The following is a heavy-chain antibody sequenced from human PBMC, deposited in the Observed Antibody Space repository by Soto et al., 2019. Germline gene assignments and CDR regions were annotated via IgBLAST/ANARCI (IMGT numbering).Heavy chain of an antibody. J-gene: IGHJ6*02. CDR1: GFTFSSYS. CDR2: ISSSSTYI. D-gene: IGHD2-2*02. CDR3: ARDDCRSTSCYIISYGMDV. Sequence: PGGSLRLSCAASGFTFSSYSINWVRQAPGKGLEWVSSISSSSTYISYTDSVKGRFTISRDNAKNSLYLQMNSMGAEDTAVYYCARDDCRSTSCYIISYGMDVWGQGTTVTVS. V-gene: IGHV3-21*01.